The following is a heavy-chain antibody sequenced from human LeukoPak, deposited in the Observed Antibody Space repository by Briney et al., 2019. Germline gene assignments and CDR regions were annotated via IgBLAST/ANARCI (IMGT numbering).Heavy chain of an antibody. Sequence: SETLSLTCTVSGYSISSGYYWGWIRQPPGKGLEWIGSIYHSGSTYYNPSLKSRVTISVDASKNQFSLKLSSVTAADTAVYYCARSPRDDAFDIWGQGTMVTVSS. CDR2: IYHSGST. CDR1: GYSISSGYY. CDR3: ARSPRDDAFDI. V-gene: IGHV4-38-2*02. J-gene: IGHJ3*02.